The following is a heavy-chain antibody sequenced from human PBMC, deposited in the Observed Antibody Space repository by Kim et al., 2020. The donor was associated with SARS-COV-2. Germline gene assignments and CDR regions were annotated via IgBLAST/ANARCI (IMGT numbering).Heavy chain of an antibody. D-gene: IGHD2-15*01. J-gene: IGHJ4*02. CDR1: GFTFSSYS. V-gene: IGHV3-21*01. CDR2: ISSSSSYI. CDR3: ARDSSRVMVAATDTQNDY. Sequence: GGSLRLSCAASGFTFSSYSMNWVRQAPGKGLEWVSSISSSSSYIYYADSVKGRFTISRDNAKNSLYLQMNSLRAEDTAVYYCARDSSRVMVAATDTQNDYWGQGTLVTVSS.